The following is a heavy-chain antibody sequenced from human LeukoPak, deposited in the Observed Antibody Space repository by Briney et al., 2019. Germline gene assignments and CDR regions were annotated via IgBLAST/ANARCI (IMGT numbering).Heavy chain of an antibody. V-gene: IGHV4-39*07. J-gene: IGHJ4*02. CDR2: IDHSGNT. Sequence: KTSETLSLTCSVSGGSISSGNYYWGWIRQPPGKVLEWIGSIDHSGNTFYNPSLKSRLTILRDTSKNQFSLKLSSVTAADTAVYYCASLLYDYVWGSYYQYYFDYWGQGTLVTVSS. D-gene: IGHD3-16*01. CDR3: ASLLYDYVWGSYYQYYFDY. CDR1: GGSISSGNYY.